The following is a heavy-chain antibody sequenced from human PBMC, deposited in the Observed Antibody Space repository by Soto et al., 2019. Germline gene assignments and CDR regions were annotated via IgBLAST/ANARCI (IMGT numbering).Heavy chain of an antibody. CDR2: IYYSGST. CDR3: ARQTRVLRYFDWPPLS. V-gene: IGHV4-39*01. Sequence: SETLSLTCTVSVGSISSSSYYWGWIRQPPGKGLEWIGSIYYSGSTYYNPSLKSRVTISVDTSKNQFSLKLSSVTAADTAVYYCARQTRVLRYFDWPPLSWGQGTLVTVS. D-gene: IGHD3-9*01. J-gene: IGHJ4*02. CDR1: VGSISSSSYY.